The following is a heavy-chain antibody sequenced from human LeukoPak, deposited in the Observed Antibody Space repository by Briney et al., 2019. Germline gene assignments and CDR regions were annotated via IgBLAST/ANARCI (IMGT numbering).Heavy chain of an antibody. J-gene: IGHJ4*02. Sequence: SETLSLTCTVSGGSISSYYWSWLRQPPGKGLEWIGYIYYSGSTNYNPSLKSRVTISIDTPKNQFSLNLSSVTAADTAVYYCARGASGYSYGWGQGTLVTVSS. D-gene: IGHD5-18*01. CDR2: IYYSGST. CDR3: ARGASGYSYG. CDR1: GGSISSYY. V-gene: IGHV4-59*01.